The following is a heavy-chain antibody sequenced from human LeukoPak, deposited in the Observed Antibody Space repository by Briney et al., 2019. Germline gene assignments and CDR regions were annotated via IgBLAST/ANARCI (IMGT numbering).Heavy chain of an antibody. CDR1: GFTVSNNY. CDR2: IRYDGSNK. Sequence: GGSLRLSCAASGFTVSNNYMSWVRQAPGKGLEWVAFIRYDGSNKYYADSVKGRFTISRDNSKNTLYLQMNSLRAEDTAVYYCARVLLGSWDWFDPWGQGTLVTVSS. D-gene: IGHD3-10*01. J-gene: IGHJ5*02. V-gene: IGHV3-30*02. CDR3: ARVLLGSWDWFDP.